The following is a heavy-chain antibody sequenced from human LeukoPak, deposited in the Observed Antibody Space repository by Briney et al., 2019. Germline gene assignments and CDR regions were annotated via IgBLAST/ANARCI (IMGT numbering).Heavy chain of an antibody. D-gene: IGHD6-19*01. CDR2: ISSSSSYI. J-gene: IGHJ4*02. CDR1: GFTFSSYS. CDR3: ASWVAGPYYFDY. V-gene: IGHV3-21*01. Sequence: GGSLRLSCAASGFTFSSYSMNWVRQAPGKGLEWVSSISSSSSYIYYADSVKGRFTISRDNAKNSLYLQMNSLRAEDTALYYCASWVAGPYYFDYWGQGTLVTVSS.